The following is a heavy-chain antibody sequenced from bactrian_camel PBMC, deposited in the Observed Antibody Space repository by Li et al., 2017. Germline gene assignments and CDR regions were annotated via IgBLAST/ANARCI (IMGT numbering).Heavy chain of an antibody. V-gene: IGHV3S53*01. J-gene: IGHJ4*01. CDR2: IDQDGST. CDR3: AAVFEWLLPEFRY. CDR1: GYTVSTDC. D-gene: IGHD2*01. Sequence: SGGGSVQSGGSLRLSCVASGYTVSTDCMGWFRQAPGKEREGVATIDQDGSTTYVDSVKGRFTVSQDHAKNTLYLQMNSPKPEDTAMYYCAAVFEWLLPEFRYWGQGTQVTVS.